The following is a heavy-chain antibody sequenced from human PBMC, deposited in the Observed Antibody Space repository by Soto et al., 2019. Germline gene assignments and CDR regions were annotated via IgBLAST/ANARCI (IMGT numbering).Heavy chain of an antibody. V-gene: IGHV1-2*04. J-gene: IGHJ4*02. Sequence: ASVKVSCKASGYTFTGYYMHWVRQAPGQGLEWMGWINPNSGGTNYAQKFQGWVTMTRETSISTAYMELSRLRSDDTAVYYCARDGSAYYYDSSGYYSQIPHFDYWGQGTLVTVSS. D-gene: IGHD3-22*01. CDR3: ARDGSAYYYDSSGYYSQIPHFDY. CDR1: GYTFTGYY. CDR2: INPNSGGT.